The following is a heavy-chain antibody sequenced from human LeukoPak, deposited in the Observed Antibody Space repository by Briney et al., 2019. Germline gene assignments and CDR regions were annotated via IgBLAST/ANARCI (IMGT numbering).Heavy chain of an antibody. CDR3: ARGEYGGGWYARGFFDY. J-gene: IGHJ4*02. CDR2: ISTHNGNT. CDR1: GYTFTGYY. Sequence: ASVKVSCKASGYTFTGYYIHWVRQAPGQGLEWMGWISTHNGNTNYAQKLQGRVTMTIDTSTSTAYMDLTSLRSDDTAVYYCARGEYGGGWYARGFFDYWGQGTLVTVSS. V-gene: IGHV1-18*04. D-gene: IGHD6-19*01.